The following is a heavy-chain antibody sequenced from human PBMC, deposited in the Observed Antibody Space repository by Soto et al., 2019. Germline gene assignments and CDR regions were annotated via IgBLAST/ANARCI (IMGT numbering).Heavy chain of an antibody. D-gene: IGHD6-19*01. J-gene: IGHJ4*02. CDR1: EFPFSDYW. CDR2: IKQDGSDI. V-gene: IGHV3-7*03. Sequence: CGVQLVQPGGSLRLSCVVSEFPFSDYWMTWVRQAPGKGLEWVANIKQDGSDIYYVDSVKGRFTISRDNAKNSLFLQMNSLRAEDTAVYYCARGWASLDYWGQGTLVTVSS. CDR3: ARGWASLDY.